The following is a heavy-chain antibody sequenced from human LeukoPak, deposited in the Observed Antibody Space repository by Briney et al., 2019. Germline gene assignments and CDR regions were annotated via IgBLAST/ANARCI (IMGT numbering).Heavy chain of an antibody. J-gene: IGHJ3*02. CDR1: GYTFTSYD. D-gene: IGHD3-22*01. V-gene: IGHV1-8*03. CDR3: ARDGSYYYDSSGYPYAFDI. Sequence: ASVKVSCKASGYTFTSYDINWVRQATGQGLEWMGWMNPNSGNTGYAQKFQGRLTITRNTAISTAYIELSSLTSEDTAVYYCARDGSYYYDSSGYPYAFDIWGQGTMVTVSS. CDR2: MNPNSGNT.